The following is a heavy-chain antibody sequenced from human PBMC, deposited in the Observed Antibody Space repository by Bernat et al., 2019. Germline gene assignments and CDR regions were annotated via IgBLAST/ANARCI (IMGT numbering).Heavy chain of an antibody. J-gene: IGHJ3*02. V-gene: IGHV5-10-1*03. Sequence: EVQLVQSGAEVKKPGESLRISCKGSGYSFTSYWISWVRQMPGKGLEWMGRIDPSDSYTNYSPSFQGHVTISADKSISTAYLQWSSLKASDTAMYYCASDDYYGSGSYYHAFDIWAQGTMVTLSS. CDR2: IDPSDSYT. CDR3: ASDDYYGSGSYYHAFDI. D-gene: IGHD3-10*01. CDR1: GYSFTSYW.